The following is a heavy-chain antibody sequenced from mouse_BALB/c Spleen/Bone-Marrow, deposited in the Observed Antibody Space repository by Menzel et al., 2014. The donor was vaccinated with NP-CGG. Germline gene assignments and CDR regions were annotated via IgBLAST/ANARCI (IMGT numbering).Heavy chain of an antibody. Sequence: QVQLQQSGAELAKPGASVQMSCKASGYTFTSYWMHWVKQRPGQGLEWIGYINPSTGYTAYNQKFKDKATLTADKSSNTDYMQLSSLTSEDSAVYYCARGNYEAMDYWGQGTSVTVSS. J-gene: IGHJ4*01. CDR3: ARGNYEAMDY. V-gene: IGHV1-7*01. D-gene: IGHD2-1*01. CDR1: GYTFTSYW. CDR2: INPSTGYT.